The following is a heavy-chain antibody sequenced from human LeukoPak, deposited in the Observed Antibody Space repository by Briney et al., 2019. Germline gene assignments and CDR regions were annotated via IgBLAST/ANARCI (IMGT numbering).Heavy chain of an antibody. D-gene: IGHD3-22*01. J-gene: IGHJ5*02. CDR3: ATDFYDTT. V-gene: IGHV3-15*07. Sequence: GGSLRLSCAASGFTFSNAWMNWVRQAPGKGLEWVGRIRSNSDGGTIDYAAPVKGRFALSRDDSKNTLYLQMNSLQTEDTAVYYCATDFYDTTWGQGTLVTVSS. CDR2: IRSNSDGGTI. CDR1: GFTFSNAW.